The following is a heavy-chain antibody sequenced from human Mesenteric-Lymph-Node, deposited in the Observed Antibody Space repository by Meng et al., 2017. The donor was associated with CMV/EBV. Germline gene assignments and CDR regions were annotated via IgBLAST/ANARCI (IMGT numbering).Heavy chain of an antibody. D-gene: IGHD1-7*01. CDR1: GYTFTGYY. Sequence: ASVKVSCKASGYTFTGYYMYWVRQAPGQGLEWMGWINPNSGGTNYAQKFQGRVTMTRDTSISTAYMDLSRLRSDDTAVYYCARVFSRVHRYNWNSDCFDPWGQGTLVTVSS. J-gene: IGHJ5*02. CDR2: INPNSGGT. CDR3: ARVFSRVHRYNWNSDCFDP. V-gene: IGHV1-2*02.